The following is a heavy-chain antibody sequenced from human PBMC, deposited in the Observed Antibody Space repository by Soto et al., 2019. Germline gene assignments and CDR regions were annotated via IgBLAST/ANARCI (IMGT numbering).Heavy chain of an antibody. J-gene: IGHJ6*02. CDR1: GGSFTEAY. CDR3: ARAPRELLAEGPLFLYYYYGFDV. D-gene: IGHD1-7*01. Sequence: QVHLQQWGAGLLKPSGTLSLTCAVSGGSFTEAYWTWVRQSPGRGLEWIGEVFHAGNTNYNPSLKGRGTLCLDTAKNQFSLRLTSVTAADSAVYYCARAPRELLAEGPLFLYYYYGFDVWGQGTTVIVSS. V-gene: IGHV4-34*12. CDR2: VFHAGNT.